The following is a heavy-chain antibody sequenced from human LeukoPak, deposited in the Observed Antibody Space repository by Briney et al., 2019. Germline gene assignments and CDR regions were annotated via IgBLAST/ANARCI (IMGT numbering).Heavy chain of an antibody. CDR2: ISSSSSTI. J-gene: IGHJ4*02. CDR3: ARPYYDSSGYPLGLFDY. Sequence: GGSLRLSCAASGFTFSSYSMNWVRQAPGKGLEWVSYISSSSSTIYYADSVKGRFTISRDNAKNSLYLQMNSLRAEDTAVYYCARPYYDSSGYPLGLFDYWGQGTLVTVSS. D-gene: IGHD3-22*01. V-gene: IGHV3-48*04. CDR1: GFTFSSYS.